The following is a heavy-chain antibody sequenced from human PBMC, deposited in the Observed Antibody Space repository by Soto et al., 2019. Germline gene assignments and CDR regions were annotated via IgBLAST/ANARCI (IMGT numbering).Heavy chain of an antibody. V-gene: IGHV1-8*01. J-gene: IGHJ4*02. CDR1: VYTFTKYD. CDR3: ARGRPQQVIRFLEWLSTPYSKAAFDY. D-gene: IGHD3-3*01. CDR2: MNPNSGNT. Sequence: QMQLVQSGAEVKTPGASVKVSCKASVYTFTKYDINWVRQATGQGLEWMGCMNPNSGNTGYAKKFQGRVTMTRNTSISTAYMELSSLTSEDTAVYYCARGRPQQVIRFLEWLSTPYSKAAFDYCGQGTLVTVSS.